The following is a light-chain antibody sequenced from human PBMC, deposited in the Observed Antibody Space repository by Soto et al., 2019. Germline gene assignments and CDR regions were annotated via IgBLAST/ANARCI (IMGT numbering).Light chain of an antibody. CDR1: QSLLHSNGYNY. CDR3: MQALQSPLT. CDR2: LGS. V-gene: IGKV2-28*01. Sequence: DIVMTQSPLSQPVTPGEPASISCRSSQSLLHSNGYNYLDWYRQKPGQSPQLLIYLGSNRASGVPDRFSGSGSGTDFTLKISRVEAEDVGVYYCMQALQSPLTFGGGTKVELK. J-gene: IGKJ4*01.